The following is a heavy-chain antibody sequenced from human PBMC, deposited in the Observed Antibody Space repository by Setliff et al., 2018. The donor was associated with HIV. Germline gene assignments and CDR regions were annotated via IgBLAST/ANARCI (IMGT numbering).Heavy chain of an antibody. J-gene: IGHJ5*02. CDR2: INPSGGST. CDR1: GYTFTSYY. Sequence: ASVKVSCKASGYTFTSYYMHWVRQAPGQGLEWMGIINPSGGSTSYAQKFQGRVTMTRDTSTSTVYMELSSLRSEDTAVYYCARAYDRYCSSTSCYEWFAPWGQGTLVTVPS. D-gene: IGHD2-2*01. V-gene: IGHV1-46*01. CDR3: ARAYDRYCSSTSCYEWFAP.